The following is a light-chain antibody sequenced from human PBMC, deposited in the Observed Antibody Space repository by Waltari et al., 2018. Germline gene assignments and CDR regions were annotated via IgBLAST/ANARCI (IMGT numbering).Light chain of an antibody. CDR2: GAS. V-gene: IGKV3-20*01. Sequence: EIVLTQSPGTLSLSLGERATVSCRASQSVSRALAWYQQKPGQAPRPLTYGASTRATGIPDRFSGSGSGTDFSLTISRLEPDDFAVYYCQHYLRLPVTFGQGTTVEI. CDR1: QSVSRA. CDR3: QHYLRLPVT. J-gene: IGKJ1*01.